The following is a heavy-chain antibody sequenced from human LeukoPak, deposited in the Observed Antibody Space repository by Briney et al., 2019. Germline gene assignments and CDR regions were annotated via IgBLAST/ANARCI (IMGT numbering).Heavy chain of an antibody. CDR2: ISSSTGTI. D-gene: IGHD3-22*01. CDR1: GFTFSSYS. Sequence: GGPLRLSCAASGFTFSSYSMDWVRQAPGKGLEWVSYISSSTGTIYYADSVKGRFTISRDNAKNSLYLQMNSLRAEDTAVYYCARDDPVVTEYFQHWGQGTLVTVSS. J-gene: IGHJ1*01. V-gene: IGHV3-48*04. CDR3: ARDDPVVTEYFQH.